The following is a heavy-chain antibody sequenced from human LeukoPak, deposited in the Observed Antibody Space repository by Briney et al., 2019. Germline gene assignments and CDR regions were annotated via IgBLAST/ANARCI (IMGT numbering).Heavy chain of an antibody. J-gene: IGHJ5*02. D-gene: IGHD3-10*01. CDR3: AREPVLLWFGETNNWFDP. Sequence: SETLSLTCTVSGGSISSYYWSWIQQPAGKGLEWIGRIYTSGSTNYNPSLKSRVTMSVDTSKNQFSLKLSSVTAADTAVYYCAREPVLLWFGETNNWFDPWGQGTLVTVSS. CDR1: GGSISSYY. CDR2: IYTSGST. V-gene: IGHV4-4*07.